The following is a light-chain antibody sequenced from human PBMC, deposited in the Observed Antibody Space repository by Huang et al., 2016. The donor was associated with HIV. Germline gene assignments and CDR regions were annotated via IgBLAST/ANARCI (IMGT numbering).Light chain of an antibody. CDR3: QQSYSTPI. CDR2: AAS. J-gene: IGKJ1*01. V-gene: IGKV1-39*01. CDR1: QSISSY. Sequence: DIQMTQSPSSLSASVGDRFTMTCRASQSISSYLNWYQQKPGKAPKLLIYAASSLQSGVPSRFSGSGSGTDFTLTISSLQPEDFATYYCQQSYSTPIFGQGTKVEIK.